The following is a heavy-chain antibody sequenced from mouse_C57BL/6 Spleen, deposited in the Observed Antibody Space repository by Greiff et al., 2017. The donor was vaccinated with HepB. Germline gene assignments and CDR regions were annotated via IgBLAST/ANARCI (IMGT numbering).Heavy chain of an antibody. J-gene: IGHJ1*03. CDR3: ARWEDYYGSSPYWYFDV. D-gene: IGHD1-1*01. CDR1: GYSITSGYY. V-gene: IGHV3-6*01. CDR2: ISYDGSN. Sequence: VQLQQSGPGLVKPSQSLSLTCSVTGYSITSGYYWNWIRQFPGNKLEWMGYISYDGSNNYNPSLKNRISITRDTSKNQFFLELNSVTTEDTATYYCARWEDYYGSSPYWYFDVWGTGTTVTVSS.